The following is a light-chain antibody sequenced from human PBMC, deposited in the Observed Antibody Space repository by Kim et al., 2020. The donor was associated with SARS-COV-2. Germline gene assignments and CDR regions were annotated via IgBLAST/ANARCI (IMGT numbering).Light chain of an antibody. CDR1: QGAGGS. V-gene: IGKV3-15*01. CDR2: AAC. Sequence: LSVAPGASAPVACRASQGAGGSLAWYQQTTGQGLRVLVYAACTRISGVPARFAGSGSGTEFPLTIDSLQSEDFATDCCQEYKDWYTFGQGTKLEI. J-gene: IGKJ2*01. CDR3: QEYKDWYT.